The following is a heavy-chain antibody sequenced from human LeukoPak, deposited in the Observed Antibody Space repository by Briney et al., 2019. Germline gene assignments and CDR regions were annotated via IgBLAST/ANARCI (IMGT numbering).Heavy chain of an antibody. V-gene: IGHV4-59*01. J-gene: IGHJ4*02. CDR2: IYDSGRT. CDR3: ARFPNYDDYVRDY. CDR1: GGSISGDY. D-gene: IGHD4-17*01. Sequence: SETLSLTCTVSGGSISGDYWSWIRQPPGKGLEWIGFIYDSGRTSYNPSLKSRVTISGDTSKKRFSLKLSSLSAADTAVYYCARFPNYDDYVRDYWGQGILVTVSS.